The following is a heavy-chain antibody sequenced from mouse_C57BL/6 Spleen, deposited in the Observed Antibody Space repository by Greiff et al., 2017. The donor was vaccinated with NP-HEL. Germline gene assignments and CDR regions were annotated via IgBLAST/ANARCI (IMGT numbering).Heavy chain of an antibody. J-gene: IGHJ2*01. CDR1: GYAFSSSW. CDR3: ARGGSYDGDY. Sequence: QVQLKESGPELVKPGASVKISCKASGYAFSSSWMNWVKQRPGKGLEWIGRIYPGDGDTNYNGKFKGKATLTADKSSSTAYMQLSSLTSEVSAVYCCARGGSYDGDYWGQGTTLTVSS. V-gene: IGHV1-82*01. D-gene: IGHD2-12*01. CDR2: IYPGDGDT.